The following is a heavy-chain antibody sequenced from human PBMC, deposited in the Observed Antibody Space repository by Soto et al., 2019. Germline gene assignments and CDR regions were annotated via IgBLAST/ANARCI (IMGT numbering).Heavy chain of an antibody. V-gene: IGHV3-21*06. D-gene: IGHD3-22*01. CDR3: ARDYTPADSSGYYYLRFFDY. CDR2: ISSSSSFI. Sequence: LRLSCAASGFSLRTYSMNWVRQAPGKGLEWVSSISSSSSFIYYADSVRGRFTIPRDNAKNSLYLQMNSLRAEDTAVYYCARDYTPADSSGYYYLRFFDYWGQGTQVTVSS. J-gene: IGHJ4*02. CDR1: GFSLRTYS.